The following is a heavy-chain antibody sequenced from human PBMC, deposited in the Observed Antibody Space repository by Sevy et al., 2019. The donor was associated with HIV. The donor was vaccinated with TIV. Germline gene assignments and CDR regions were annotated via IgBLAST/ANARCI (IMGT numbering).Heavy chain of an antibody. V-gene: IGHV3-30-3*01. D-gene: IGHD6-13*01. J-gene: IGHJ6*02. Sequence: GVSLRLSCAASGFTFSSYAMHWVRQAPGKGLEWVAVISYDGSNKYYADSVKGRFTISRDNSKNTLYLQMNSLRAEDTAVYYCARVGIAAAGTFYYYYYGMDVWGQGTTVTVSS. CDR3: ARVGIAAAGTFYYYYYGMDV. CDR2: ISYDGSNK. CDR1: GFTFSSYA.